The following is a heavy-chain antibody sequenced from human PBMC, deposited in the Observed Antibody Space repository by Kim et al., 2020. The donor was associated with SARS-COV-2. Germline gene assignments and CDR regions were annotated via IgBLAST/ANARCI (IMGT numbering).Heavy chain of an antibody. D-gene: IGHD3-22*01. CDR1: GFTFSYYT. J-gene: IGHJ3*02. V-gene: IGHV3-48*02. Sequence: GGSLRLSCAASGFTFSYYTMNWVRQAPGKGLEWVSYISNSGSTIYYADSVKGRFTISRDNAKNSLYLQMNSLRDEDTAVYYCASGFGYDSSGPDAFDIWGQGTMVTVSS. CDR3: ASGFGYDSSGPDAFDI. CDR2: ISNSGSTI.